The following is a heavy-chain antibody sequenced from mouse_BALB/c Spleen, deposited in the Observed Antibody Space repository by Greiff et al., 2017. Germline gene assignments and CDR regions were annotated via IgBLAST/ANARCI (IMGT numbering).Heavy chain of an antibody. J-gene: IGHJ2*01. Sequence: EVKLQESGTVLARPGASVKMSCKASGYTFTSYWMHWVKQRPGQGLEWIGAIYPGNSDTSYNQKFKGKAKLTAVTSTSTAYMELSSLTNEDSAVYYGTRWGSTVGACFDYWGQGTTLTVSA. V-gene: IGHV1-5*01. CDR3: TRWGSTVGACFDY. CDR2: IYPGNSDT. D-gene: IGHD1-1*01. CDR1: GYTFTSYW.